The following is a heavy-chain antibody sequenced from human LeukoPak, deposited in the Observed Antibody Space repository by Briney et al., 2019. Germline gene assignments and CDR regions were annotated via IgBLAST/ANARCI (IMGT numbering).Heavy chain of an antibody. CDR1: GFTFSSYG. CDR3: AKEGVGTMVRGEEYYFDY. J-gene: IGHJ4*02. Sequence: PGGSLRLSCAASGFTFSSYGMHWVRQAPGKGLEWVAFIRYDGSNKYYADSVKGRFTISRDNSKNTLYLQMNSLRAEDTALYYCAKEGVGTMVRGEEYYFDYWGQGTLVTVSS. V-gene: IGHV3-30*02. D-gene: IGHD3-10*01. CDR2: IRYDGSNK.